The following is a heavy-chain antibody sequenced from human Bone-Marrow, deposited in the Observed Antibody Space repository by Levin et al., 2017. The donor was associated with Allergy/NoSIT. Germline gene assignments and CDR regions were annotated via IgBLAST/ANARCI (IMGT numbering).Heavy chain of an antibody. CDR3: ARGFYGSGKRFDP. Sequence: SCLVSGDSIRNADYQWTWFRQPPGKGLEWIGYMYYSGTTYYNPSFEGRLTLSVDTSRNQFSLQLFSVTAADTAVYFCARGFYGSGKRFDPWGQGILVTVSS. J-gene: IGHJ5*02. CDR2: MYYSGTT. V-gene: IGHV4-30-4*01. CDR1: GDSIRNADYQ. D-gene: IGHD3-10*01.